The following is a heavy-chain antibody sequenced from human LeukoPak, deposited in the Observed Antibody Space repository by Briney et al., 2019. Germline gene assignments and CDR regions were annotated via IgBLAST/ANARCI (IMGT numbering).Heavy chain of an antibody. J-gene: IGHJ3*02. CDR2: ISWNSGSI. CDR3: AKDIGYSGYDRGAFDI. Sequence: GRSLRLSCAASGFTFDDYAMHWVRQAPGKGLEWVSGISWNSGSIGYADSVKGRFTISRDNAKSSLYLQMNSLRAEDTALYYCAKDIGYSGYDRGAFDIWGQGTMVTVSS. D-gene: IGHD5-12*01. CDR1: GFTFDDYA. V-gene: IGHV3-9*01.